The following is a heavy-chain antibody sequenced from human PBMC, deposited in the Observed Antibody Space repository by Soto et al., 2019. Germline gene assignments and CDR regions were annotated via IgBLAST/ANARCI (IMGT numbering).Heavy chain of an antibody. J-gene: IGHJ6*02. CDR3: ARDLWSSSGWSFYYYYYGMDV. D-gene: IGHD6-19*01. V-gene: IGHV3-21*01. Sequence: GGSLRLSCAASGFTFSSYSMNRVRQAPGKGLEWVSSISSSSSYIYYADSVKGRFTISRDNAKNSLYLQMNSLRAEDTAVYYCARDLWSSSGWSFYYYYYGMDVWGQGTTVTVSS. CDR1: GFTFSSYS. CDR2: ISSSSSYI.